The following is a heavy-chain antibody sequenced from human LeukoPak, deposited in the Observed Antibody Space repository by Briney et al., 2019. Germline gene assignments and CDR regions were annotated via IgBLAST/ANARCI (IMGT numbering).Heavy chain of an antibody. V-gene: IGHV4-34*01. CDR1: GGSFTDYY. Sequence: SETLSLTCAVYGGSFTDYYWTWIRQPPGKGLEWIGEINDSGSTNYNPSLRSRLTISVDTSKNQFSLNLNSVTAADTAVYYCARACTKCYGGGWLDPWGQGTLVTVSS. CDR2: INDSGST. CDR3: ARACTKCYGGGWLDP. J-gene: IGHJ5*02. D-gene: IGHD2-2*01.